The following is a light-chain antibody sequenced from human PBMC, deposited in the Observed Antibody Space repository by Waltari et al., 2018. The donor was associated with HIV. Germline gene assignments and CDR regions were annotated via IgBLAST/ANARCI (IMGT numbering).Light chain of an antibody. CDR1: NSNLGPGHD. CDR2: LNT. Sequence: HSVMPPPPSVSGAPGQRVTISCTGNNSNLGPGHDVPWYQQPPGTAPTFVMYLNTIRPSGIPDRFSGSKSDTSASLAITGLHAEDEADDYCQSYGSSLSASVFGGGTKLTVL. V-gene: IGLV1-40*02. J-gene: IGLJ2*01. CDR3: QSYGSSLSASV.